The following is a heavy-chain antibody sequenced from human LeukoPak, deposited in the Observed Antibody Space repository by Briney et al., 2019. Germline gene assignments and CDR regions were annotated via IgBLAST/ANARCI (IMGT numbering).Heavy chain of an antibody. V-gene: IGHV3-23*01. CDR1: GFTFSSYA. CDR2: ISGSGGST. J-gene: IGHJ4*02. Sequence: GGSLRLSREASGFTFSSYAMSWVRQAPGKGLEWVSAISGSGGSTYYADSVKGRFTISRDNSKNTLYLQMNSLRAEDTAVYYCARDPYGYCSSTSCYTSGSPGPGSYFDYWGQGTLVTVSS. CDR3: ARDPYGYCSSTSCYTSGSPGPGSYFDY. D-gene: IGHD2-2*02.